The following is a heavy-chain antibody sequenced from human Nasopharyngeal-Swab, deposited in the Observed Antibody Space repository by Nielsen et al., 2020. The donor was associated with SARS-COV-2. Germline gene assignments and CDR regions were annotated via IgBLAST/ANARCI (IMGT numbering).Heavy chain of an antibody. J-gene: IGHJ4*02. CDR2: IRSKGNNYAT. V-gene: IGHV3-73*01. Sequence: GESLKISCAASGFTFSDSAIHWVRQASGEGLEWVARIRSKGNNYATAYSASVKGRLIIVRDDPTNTAYLQMNSLKTEDTAMYYCTRCGGGCYSGRDYWGQGTLVTVSS. CDR3: TRCGGGCYSGRDY. D-gene: IGHD2-15*01. CDR1: GFTFSDSA.